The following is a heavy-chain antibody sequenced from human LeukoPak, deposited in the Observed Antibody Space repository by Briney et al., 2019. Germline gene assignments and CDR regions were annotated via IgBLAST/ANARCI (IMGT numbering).Heavy chain of an antibody. J-gene: IGHJ4*02. CDR2: IYYSGST. D-gene: IGHD3-9*01. V-gene: IGHV4-59*01. CDR3: AGTNYNILTGYDN. Sequence: PSETLSLTCTVSRGSISSSYWGWIRQPPGKGLEWIGYIYYSGSTNYNPSLKSRVTISVDTSRSQFSLKLSSVTAADTAVYYCAGTNYNILTGYDNWGQGTLVTVSS. CDR1: RGSISSSY.